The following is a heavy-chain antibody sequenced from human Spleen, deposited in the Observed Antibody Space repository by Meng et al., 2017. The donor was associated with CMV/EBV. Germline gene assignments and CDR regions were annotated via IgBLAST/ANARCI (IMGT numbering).Heavy chain of an antibody. CDR2: INPNPNRGGT. Sequence: ASVKVSCKASGYTFIGYYMHWVRQAPGQGLEWMGWINPNPNRGGTEYGQKFQGRVTMTSDTSLSTAYMELSRLRSEDTAVYYCARAGLRDYDFWSSYYRDAFDIWGQGTMVTVSS. CDR1: GYTFIGYY. D-gene: IGHD3-3*01. J-gene: IGHJ3*02. CDR3: ARAGLRDYDFWSSYYRDAFDI. V-gene: IGHV1-2*02.